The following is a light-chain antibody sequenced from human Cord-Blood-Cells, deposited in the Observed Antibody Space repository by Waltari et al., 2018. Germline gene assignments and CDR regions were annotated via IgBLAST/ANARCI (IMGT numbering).Light chain of an antibody. CDR1: SPNIGAGYA. CDR2: GNS. CDR3: QSYDSSLSGWV. J-gene: IGLJ3*02. V-gene: IGLV1-40*01. Sequence: QSVLTQPPSVSGAPGQRVTIPCTGSSPNIGAGYAVHWYQQLPGTAPKLLIYGNSNRPSRVPDRFSGSKSGTSASLAITGLQAEDEADYYCQSYDSSLSGWVFGGGTKLTVL.